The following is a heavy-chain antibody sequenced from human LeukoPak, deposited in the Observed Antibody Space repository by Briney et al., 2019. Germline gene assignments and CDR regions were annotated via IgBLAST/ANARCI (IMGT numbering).Heavy chain of an antibody. CDR2: IKSDGSDK. CDR1: GFTFSTYW. CDR3: ARVRSYGWFDP. V-gene: IGHV3-7*01. Sequence: GGSLRLSCAASGFTFSTYWMGWVRQAPGKGLEWLANIKSDGSDKYYVDSVKGRFTISRDNAKNSLYLQMNSLRAEDTAVYYCARVRSYGWFDPWGQGTLVSVSS. D-gene: IGHD1-26*01. J-gene: IGHJ5*02.